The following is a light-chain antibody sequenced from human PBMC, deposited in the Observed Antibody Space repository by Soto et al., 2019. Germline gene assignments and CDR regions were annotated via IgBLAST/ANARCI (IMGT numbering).Light chain of an antibody. Sequence: EIVLTQSPGIMYLSPGERATLSCRASQTVGRSYLAWYQQKPGQAPRLLIFGTSTRATGIPDRVSGGESGIDFPLTISRLDPEDYAVYCGLQYDRLPPWTFGQGTRVEV. CDR1: QTVGRSY. J-gene: IGKJ1*01. V-gene: IGKV3-20*01. CDR3: LQYDRLPPWT. CDR2: GTS.